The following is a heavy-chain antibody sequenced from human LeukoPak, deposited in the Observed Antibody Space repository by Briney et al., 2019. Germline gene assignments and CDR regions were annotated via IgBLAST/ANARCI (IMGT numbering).Heavy chain of an antibody. J-gene: IGHJ3*02. CDR1: GYTFTSYA. D-gene: IGHD6-19*01. CDR3: AREVAEYSSGWYDYDAFDI. Sequence: ASVKVSCKASGYTFTSYAMHWVRQAPGQRLEWMGWINAGNGNTKYSQKFQGRVTITRDTSASTAYMELSSLRSEDTAVYYCAREVAEYSSGWYDYDAFDIWGQGTMVTVSS. V-gene: IGHV1-3*01. CDR2: INAGNGNT.